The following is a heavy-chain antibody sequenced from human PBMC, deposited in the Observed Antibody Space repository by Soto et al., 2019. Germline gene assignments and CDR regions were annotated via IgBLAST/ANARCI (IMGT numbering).Heavy chain of an antibody. J-gene: IGHJ6*02. CDR3: ARDPGYSSGWYPIYGMDV. CDR2: ISSSSSTI. D-gene: IGHD6-19*01. CDR1: GFTFSSCS. V-gene: IGHV3-48*02. Sequence: AGGSLRLSCAASGFTFSSCSMNWVRQAPGKGLEWVSYISSSSSTIYYADSVKGRFTISRDNAKNSLYLQMNSLRDEDTAVYYCARDPGYSSGWYPIYGMDVWGQGTTVTVSS.